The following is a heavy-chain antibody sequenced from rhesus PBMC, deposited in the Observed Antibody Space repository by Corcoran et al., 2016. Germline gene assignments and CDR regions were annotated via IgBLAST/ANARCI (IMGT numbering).Heavy chain of an antibody. J-gene: IGHJ5-1*01. CDR1: GAFLRSKY. CDR3: ARYSMDRFDV. D-gene: IGHD4-23*01. Sequence: QVPLPESGPGLVKPLATLSLTCAVSGAFLRSKYWRWIRQAPGKGLEWIGYIYGSGSSNNYNPSLKSRVTLSVDTSKNQLSLKRSSVTAADTAVYYCARYSMDRFDVWGPGVLVTVSS. CDR2: IYGSGSSN. V-gene: IGHV4S11*01.